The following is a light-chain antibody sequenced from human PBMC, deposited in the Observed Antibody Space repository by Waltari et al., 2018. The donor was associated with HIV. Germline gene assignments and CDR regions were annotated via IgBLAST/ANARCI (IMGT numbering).Light chain of an antibody. J-gene: IGKJ2*01. V-gene: IGKV3-15*01. CDR3: QQYNNWPPYT. CDR1: ESLNSH. Sequence: VMTQSPATIPKSRGETATLSCRASESLNSHLAWYQHKPGQPPRLLIYGAATRAAGIPARFSGSGSGTEFSLTISSLQSEDFAVYYCQQYNNWPPYTFGQGTRLEIK. CDR2: GAA.